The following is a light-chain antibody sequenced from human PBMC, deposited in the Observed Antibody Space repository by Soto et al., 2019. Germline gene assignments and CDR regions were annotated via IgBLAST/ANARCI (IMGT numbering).Light chain of an antibody. V-gene: IGLV1-40*01. CDR2: GNS. J-gene: IGLJ1*01. CDR3: QSYDSSLSGRYV. CDR1: SSKIGAGYD. Sequence: QSVLTQPPSVCGAPGERVTISRTGSSSKIGAGYDVHWYQQLPGTAPKLLIYGNSNRPSGVPDRFSGSKSGTSASLAITGLQAEDEADYYCQSYDSSLSGRYVFGTGTKVTVL.